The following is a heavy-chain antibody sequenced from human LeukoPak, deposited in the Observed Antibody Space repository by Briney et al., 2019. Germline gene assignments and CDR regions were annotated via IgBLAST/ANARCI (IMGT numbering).Heavy chain of an antibody. D-gene: IGHD6-6*01. V-gene: IGHV3-21*01. J-gene: IGHJ5*02. CDR1: GFTFSSYS. CDR2: ISSSSSYI. Sequence: GGSLRLSCAASGFTFSSYSMNWVRQAPGKGLEWVSSISSSSSYIYYADSVKGRFTISRDNAKNSLYLQMNSLRAEDTAVYYCARGPAYSSSSNWFDPWGQGTLVTVSS. CDR3: ARGPAYSSSSNWFDP.